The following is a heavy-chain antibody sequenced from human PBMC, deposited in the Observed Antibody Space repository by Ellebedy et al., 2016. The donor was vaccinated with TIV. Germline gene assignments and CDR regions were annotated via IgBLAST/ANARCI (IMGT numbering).Heavy chain of an antibody. J-gene: IGHJ4*02. Sequence: GESLKISXAASGFTFSSYPMAWVRQASGKGLEWVSDISGSSASTYYADSVKGRFTISRDNAKNSLYLQMNSLRAEDTALYYCAKELIAAAGINYWGQGTLVTVSS. CDR1: GFTFSSYP. CDR3: AKELIAAAGINY. D-gene: IGHD6-13*01. CDR2: ISGSSAST. V-gene: IGHV3-23*01.